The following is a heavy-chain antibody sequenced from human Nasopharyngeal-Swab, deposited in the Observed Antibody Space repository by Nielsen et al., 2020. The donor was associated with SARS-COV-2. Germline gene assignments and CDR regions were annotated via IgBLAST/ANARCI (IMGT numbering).Heavy chain of an antibody. Sequence: WIRQPPGKGLEWIGEINHSGSTNYNPSLKSRVTISVDRSKNQFSLKLSSVTAADTAVYYCARVGGDYYYYYYMDVWGKGTMVTVSS. CDR2: INHSGST. V-gene: IGHV4-34*01. CDR3: ARVGGDYYYYYYMDV. D-gene: IGHD3-10*01. J-gene: IGHJ6*03.